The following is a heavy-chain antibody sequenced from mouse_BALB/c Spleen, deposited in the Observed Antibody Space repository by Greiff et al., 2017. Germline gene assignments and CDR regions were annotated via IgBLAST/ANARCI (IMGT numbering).Heavy chain of an antibody. CDR1: GYAFSSSW. Sequence: VQLQQSGPELVKPGASVKISCKASGYAFSSSWMNWVKQRPGQGLEWIGRIYPGDGDTNYNGKFKGKATLTADKSSSTAYMQLSSLTSVDSAVYFCASSAYYGNYGFDYWGQGTTLTVSS. CDR2: IYPGDGDT. D-gene: IGHD2-10*01. V-gene: IGHV1-82*01. J-gene: IGHJ2*01. CDR3: ASSAYYGNYGFDY.